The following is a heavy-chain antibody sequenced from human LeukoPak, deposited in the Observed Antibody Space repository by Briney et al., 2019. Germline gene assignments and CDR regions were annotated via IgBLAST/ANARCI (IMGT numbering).Heavy chain of an antibody. CDR3: ARDPSTWNGYSDY. V-gene: IGHV3-48*01. CDR2: ITPSGNNK. D-gene: IGHD3-3*01. Sequence: GRSLRLSCAVSGFTFSRYSLHWVRQAPGKGLEWISYITPSGNNKYYSDSVKGRFTISRDNAKNSVYLQMDSLRAEDTAVYYCARDPSTWNGYSDYWGQGTLVTVSS. J-gene: IGHJ4*02. CDR1: GFTFSRYS.